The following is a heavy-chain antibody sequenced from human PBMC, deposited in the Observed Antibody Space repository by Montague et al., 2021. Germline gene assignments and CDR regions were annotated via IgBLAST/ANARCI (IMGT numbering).Heavy chain of an antibody. CDR1: GGSISSSNYH. V-gene: IGHV4-39*01. D-gene: IGHD2-8*01. CDR3: ARLDIVLIYWGFDY. J-gene: IGHJ4*02. Sequence: SETLSLTCIVSGGSISSSNYHWGWIRQPPGKGLEWIGSITYTGNTYYNPSLKSRVTMSVDTSRNQFSLKLTSVTAADTAVYYCARLDIVLIYWGFDYWGQGILVTVSS. CDR2: ITYTGNT.